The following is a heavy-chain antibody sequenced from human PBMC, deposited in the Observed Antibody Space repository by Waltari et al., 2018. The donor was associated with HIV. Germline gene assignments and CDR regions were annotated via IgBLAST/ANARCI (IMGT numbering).Heavy chain of an antibody. J-gene: IGHJ5*02. CDR3: ATGVRYYGP. CDR2: IYPDHPT. CDR1: NFSVSGKH. V-gene: IGHV3-53*01. Sequence: AESGGRLIQPGGSLGLSCTASNFSVSGKHVTWLPPAPGGSLGGVPFIYPDHPTHYSVSVIGRFTISRAQSRTTFLLLLNGLFVDDTATYFCATGVRYYGPWGQGTRVTVSS. D-gene: IGHD3-10*01.